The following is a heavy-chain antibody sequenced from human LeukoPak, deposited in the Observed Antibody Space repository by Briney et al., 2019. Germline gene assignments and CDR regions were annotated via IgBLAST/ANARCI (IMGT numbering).Heavy chain of an antibody. Sequence: GASVKVSCKASGYTFTGYYMHWVRQAPGQGPEWMGWINPNSGGTNYAQKFQGRVTMTRDTSISTAYMELSRLRSDDTAVYYCARGPVVATMGPDYWGQGTLVAVSS. J-gene: IGHJ4*02. V-gene: IGHV1-2*02. D-gene: IGHD5-12*01. CDR3: ARGPVVATMGPDY. CDR2: INPNSGGT. CDR1: GYTFTGYY.